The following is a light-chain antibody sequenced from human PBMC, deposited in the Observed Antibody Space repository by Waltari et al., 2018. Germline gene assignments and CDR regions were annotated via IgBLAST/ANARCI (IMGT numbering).Light chain of an antibody. J-gene: IGLJ3*02. CDR3: ASWDFSLTVWV. CDR1: RSNLGSNS. CDR2: RDN. Sequence: QSVLTRPPSASGTPGQKVTTSCSGGRSNLGSNSVHWYQPFPGTAPKPLFYRDNQRHSGVPARFSVSKSGTSASLAITDLRPEDEADYYCASWDFSLTVWVFGGGSRLTVL. V-gene: IGLV1-47*01.